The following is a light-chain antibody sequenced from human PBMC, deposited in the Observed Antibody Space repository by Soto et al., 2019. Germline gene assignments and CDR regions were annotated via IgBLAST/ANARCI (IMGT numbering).Light chain of an antibody. CDR1: QDISSY. J-gene: IGKJ1*01. Sequence: IQLTQSPSFLSASVGDRVTITCRASQDISSYLAWYQQRPGKVPRFLTHSASTLQSGVPSRFSATGSGTTFTLTSSSLQPEDIATYYCRQLNRFPRTFGQGTKVE. V-gene: IGKV1-9*01. CDR3: RQLNRFPRT. CDR2: SAS.